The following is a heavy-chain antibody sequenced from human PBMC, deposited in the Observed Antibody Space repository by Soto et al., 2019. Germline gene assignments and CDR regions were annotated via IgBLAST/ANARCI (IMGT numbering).Heavy chain of an antibody. CDR3: AKDSSGDYDYAWFDY. CDR2: ISWNSGSI. Sequence: EVQLVESGGGLVQPGRSLRLSCAASGFTFDDYAMQWVRQAPGKGLEWVSGISWNSGSIGYADSVKGRFTISRDNAKNSLYLQMNSLRAEDTALYYCAKDSSGDYDYAWFDYWGQGTLVTVSS. D-gene: IGHD5-12*01. V-gene: IGHV3-9*01. J-gene: IGHJ4*02. CDR1: GFTFDDYA.